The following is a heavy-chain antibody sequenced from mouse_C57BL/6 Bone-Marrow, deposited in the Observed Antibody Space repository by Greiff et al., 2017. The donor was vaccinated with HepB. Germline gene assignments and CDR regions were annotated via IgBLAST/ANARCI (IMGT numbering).Heavy chain of an antibody. Sequence: VQLVESGAELARPGASVKLSCKASGYTFTSYGISWVKQRTGQGLEWIGEIYPRSGNTYYNEKFKGKATLTADKSSSTAYMELRSLTSEDSAVYFCARALSHYYGSSYWYFDVWGTGTTVTVSS. J-gene: IGHJ1*03. CDR2: IYPRSGNT. D-gene: IGHD1-1*01. CDR1: GYTFTSYG. CDR3: ARALSHYYGSSYWYFDV. V-gene: IGHV1-81*01.